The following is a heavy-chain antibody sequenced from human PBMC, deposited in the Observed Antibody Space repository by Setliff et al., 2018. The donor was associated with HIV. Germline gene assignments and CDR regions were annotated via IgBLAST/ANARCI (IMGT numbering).Heavy chain of an antibody. Sequence: GGSLRLSCAASGFTFSSYSMNWVRQAPGTGLEWVSSISRSSTYIYYADSLKGRFTISRDNARNSLHLQMNSLRAEDTAVYYCATERGGGAYDYWGQGILVTVSS. D-gene: IGHD2-21*01. CDR2: ISRSSTYI. V-gene: IGHV3-21*01. CDR3: ATERGGGAYDY. CDR1: GFTFSSYS. J-gene: IGHJ4*02.